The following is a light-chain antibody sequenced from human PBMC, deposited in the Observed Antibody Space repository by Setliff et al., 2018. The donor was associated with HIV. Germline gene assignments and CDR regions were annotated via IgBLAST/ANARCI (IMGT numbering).Light chain of an antibody. J-gene: IGLJ1*01. Sequence: QTVVTQEPSFSVSPGGTVTLTCGLSSGSVSTTYYPTWYQQTPGQAPRTLIYSTNSRSSGVPDRFSGSILGNKAALTITGAQADDESDYYCVLFTGDTFVVGSGTKVTVL. V-gene: IGLV8-61*01. CDR2: STN. CDR1: SGSVSTTYY. CDR3: VLFTGDTFV.